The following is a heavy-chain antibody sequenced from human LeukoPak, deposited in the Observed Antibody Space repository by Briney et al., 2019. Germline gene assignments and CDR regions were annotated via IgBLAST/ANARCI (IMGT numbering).Heavy chain of an antibody. V-gene: IGHV3-30*03. CDR3: AREYKAPGWDWIDP. D-gene: IGHD1-14*01. CDR1: GFTFSSYG. J-gene: IGHJ5*02. CDR2: ISYDGSNK. Sequence: GGSLRLSCAASGFTFSSYGMHWVRQAPGKGLEWVAVISYDGSNKYYADSVKGRFTISRDNAKNSLYLQMNSLRAEDTAVYYCAREYKAPGWDWIDPWGQGTLVTVSS.